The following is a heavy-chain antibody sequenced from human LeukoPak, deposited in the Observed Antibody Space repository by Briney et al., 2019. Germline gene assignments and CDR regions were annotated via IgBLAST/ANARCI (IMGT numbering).Heavy chain of an antibody. Sequence: KPSETLSLTCTVSGGSISSGSYYWSWIRQPAGKGLEWIGRIYTSGSTNYNPSLKSRVTISVDTSKNQFSLKLSSVTAADTAVYYCARVTAGGREAFDYWGQGTLVTVSS. CDR3: ARVTAGGREAFDY. D-gene: IGHD1-26*01. J-gene: IGHJ4*02. V-gene: IGHV4-61*02. CDR1: GGSISSGSYY. CDR2: IYTSGST.